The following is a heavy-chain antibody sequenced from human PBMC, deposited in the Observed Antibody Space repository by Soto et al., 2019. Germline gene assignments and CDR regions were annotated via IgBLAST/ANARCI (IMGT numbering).Heavy chain of an antibody. CDR3: ARDRVLQHVRSLDV. CDR1: GFTCSSYG. Sequence: GGSLRLSCAASGFTCSSYGMHWVRQAPGKGPQWVALISYDGSKKYYADSVTGRFTISRDNSKNTVFLRMNSLKAEDTAVYYCARDRVLQHVRSLDVWGQGTTVTVSS. J-gene: IGHJ6*01. V-gene: IGHV3-30*03. CDR2: ISYDGSKK. D-gene: IGHD6-6*01.